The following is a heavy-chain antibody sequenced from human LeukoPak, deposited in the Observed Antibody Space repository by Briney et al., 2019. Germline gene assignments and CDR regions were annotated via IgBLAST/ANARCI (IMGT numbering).Heavy chain of an antibody. CDR1: GFTFSSYG. Sequence: GGSLRLSCAASGFTFSSYGMHWVRQAPGKGLEWVAVIWYDGSNKYYADSVKGRFTISRDNSKNTLYLQMNSLRAEDTAVYYCARGGDLYNRFDPWGQGTLVTVSS. CDR2: IWYDGSNK. CDR3: ARGGDLYNRFDP. J-gene: IGHJ5*02. D-gene: IGHD4-17*01. V-gene: IGHV3-33*01.